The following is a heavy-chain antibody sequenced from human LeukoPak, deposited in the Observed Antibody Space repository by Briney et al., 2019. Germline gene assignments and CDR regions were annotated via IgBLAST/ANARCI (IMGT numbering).Heavy chain of an antibody. CDR1: GGSISSSSYY. CDR2: IYYSGST. J-gene: IGHJ4*02. D-gene: IGHD3-22*01. CDR3: AREGGYDSSGYTGD. V-gene: IGHV4-39*07. Sequence: SETLSLTCTVSGGSISSSSYYWGWIRQPPGKGLEWIGSIYYSGSTYYNPSLKSRVTISVDTSKNQFSLKLSSVTAADTAVYYCAREGGYDSSGYTGDWGQGTLVTVSS.